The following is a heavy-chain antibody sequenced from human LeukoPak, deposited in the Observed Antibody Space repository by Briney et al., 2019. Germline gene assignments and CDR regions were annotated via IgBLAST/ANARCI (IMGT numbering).Heavy chain of an antibody. CDR3: VREDNAFNI. J-gene: IGHJ3*02. CDR2: ISGDETYT. CDR1: GFTFSSDF. Sequence: GGSLRLSYVASGFTFSSDFMHWIRQAPGEGLMYVSQISGDETYTNYADSVKGRFTISRDNAKNTLYLQMNSLRAEDTAVYYCVREDNAFNIWGQGTLVTVSS. V-gene: IGHV3-74*01.